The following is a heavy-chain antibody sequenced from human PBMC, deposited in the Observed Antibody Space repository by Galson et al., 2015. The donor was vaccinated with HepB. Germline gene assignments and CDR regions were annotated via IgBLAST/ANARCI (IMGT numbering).Heavy chain of an antibody. V-gene: IGHV1-18*01. D-gene: IGHD3-22*01. CDR2: ISAYNGNT. CDR1: GGTFSSYA. Sequence: SVKVSCKASGGTFSSYAISRVRQAPGQGLEWMGWISAYNGNTNYAQKLQGRVTMTTDTSTSTAYMELRSLRSDDTAVYYCARDDYYDSSVNGYWGQGTLVTVSS. CDR3: ARDDYYDSSVNGY. J-gene: IGHJ4*02.